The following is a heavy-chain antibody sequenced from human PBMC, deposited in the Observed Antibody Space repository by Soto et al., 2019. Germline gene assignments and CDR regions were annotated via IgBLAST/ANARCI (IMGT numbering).Heavy chain of an antibody. D-gene: IGHD3-16*01. CDR3: ATGGGFIGGGGAASGGGFLDV. J-gene: IGHJ6*02. CDR1: GGTFSSYA. CDR2: IIPIFGTA. V-gene: IGHV1-69*01. Sequence: QVQLVQSGAEVKKPGSSVKVSCKASGGTFSSYAISWVRQAPGQGLEWMGGIIPIFGTANYAQKFQGRVTVTAEESQSTAYMGQSSLRAEGRGGYFCATGGGFIGGGGAASGGGFLDVWGQGTTVTVSS.